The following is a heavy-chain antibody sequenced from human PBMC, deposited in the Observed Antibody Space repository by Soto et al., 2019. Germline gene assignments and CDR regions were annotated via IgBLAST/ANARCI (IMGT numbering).Heavy chain of an antibody. CDR3: ARDFSLEVSSGYSDYYYYGMDV. J-gene: IGHJ6*02. Sequence: GASVKVSCKTSGGTFSSYAIIWVRQAPGQGLEFMGGIVPLFRTTNYAQKFQGRVTITADTSTYTVYMELSGLRSEDTAVYFCARDFSLEVSSGYSDYYYYGMDVWGQGTTVTVSS. D-gene: IGHD3-22*01. CDR1: GGTFSSYA. V-gene: IGHV1-69*06. CDR2: IVPLFRTT.